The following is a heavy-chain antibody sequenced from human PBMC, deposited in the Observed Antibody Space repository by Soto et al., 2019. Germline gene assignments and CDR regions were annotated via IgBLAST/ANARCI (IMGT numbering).Heavy chain of an antibody. CDR2: INHSGST. V-gene: IGHV4-34*01. D-gene: IGHD3-10*01. CDR3: ARGVYYGSGRFRYYYYMDV. CDR1: GGSFSGYY. J-gene: IGHJ6*03. Sequence: SETLSLTCAVYGGSFSGYYWSWIRQPPGKGLEWIGEINHSGSTNYNPSLKSRVTISVDTSKNQFSLKLSSVTAADTAVYYCARGVYYGSGRFRYYYYMDVWGKGTTVTVSS.